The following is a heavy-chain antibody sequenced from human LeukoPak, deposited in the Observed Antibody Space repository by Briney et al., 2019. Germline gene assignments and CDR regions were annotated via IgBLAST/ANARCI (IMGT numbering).Heavy chain of an antibody. CDR2: IYYSGST. J-gene: IGHJ6*03. V-gene: IGHV4-61*05. Sequence: PSETLSLTCTVSGGSISSSSYYWGWIRQPPGKGLEWIGYIYYSGSTNYNPSLKSRVTISVDTSKNQFSLKLSSVTAADTAVYYCARSGGSYYYYYYYYMDVWGKGTTVTISS. CDR1: GGSISSSSYY. D-gene: IGHD1-26*01. CDR3: ARSGGSYYYYYYYYMDV.